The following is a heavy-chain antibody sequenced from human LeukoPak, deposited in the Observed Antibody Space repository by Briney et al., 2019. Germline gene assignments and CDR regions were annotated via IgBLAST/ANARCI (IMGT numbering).Heavy chain of an antibody. Sequence: GGTLRLSCAASGFTFSSYGMSWVRQAPGEGLEWVSAISYSGGSTYYADSVKGRFTISRDNSKNTLYLQMNSLRAEDTAVYYCARDSLGYGDYDYWGQGTLVTVSS. CDR1: GFTFSSYG. V-gene: IGHV3-23*01. CDR3: ARDSLGYGDYDY. CDR2: ISYSGGST. D-gene: IGHD4-17*01. J-gene: IGHJ4*02.